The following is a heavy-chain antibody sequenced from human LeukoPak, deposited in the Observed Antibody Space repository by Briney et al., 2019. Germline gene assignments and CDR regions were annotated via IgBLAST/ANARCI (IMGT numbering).Heavy chain of an antibody. CDR2: ISTYNGNT. CDR1: GYTFTSYD. D-gene: IGHD2-15*01. J-gene: IGHJ4*02. V-gene: IGHV1-18*01. CDR3: ARDSCSGGSCYVGY. Sequence: GASVKVSCKASGYTFTSYDFSWVRQAPGQGLEWMGWISTYNGNTSYAQRFQGRVTMTTDTSTSTAYLELRSLRSDDTAVYYCARDSCSGGSCYVGYWGQGTLVTVSS.